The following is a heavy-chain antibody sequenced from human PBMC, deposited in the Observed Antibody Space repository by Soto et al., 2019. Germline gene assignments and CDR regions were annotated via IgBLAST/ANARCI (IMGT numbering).Heavy chain of an antibody. D-gene: IGHD1-7*01. J-gene: IGHJ5*02. V-gene: IGHV3-33*01. CDR1: GFTLGSYA. CDR2: IWFDGTNK. CDR3: ARGVDISYWDLLQSPPPGS. Sequence: QVYLVESGGGVVQPGRSLRLSCAPSGFTLGSYAIHWVRQAPGKGLEGVAFIWFDGTNKYYADSVKGRFTTSRDISKNMLYLQMNSLRADDTAVYYCARGVDISYWDLLQSPPPGSWGQGTLVTVSS.